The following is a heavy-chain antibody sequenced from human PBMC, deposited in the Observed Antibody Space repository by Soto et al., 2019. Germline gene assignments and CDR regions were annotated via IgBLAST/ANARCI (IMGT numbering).Heavy chain of an antibody. V-gene: IGHV4-4*02. D-gene: IGHD6-13*01. J-gene: IGHJ4*02. Sequence: PSETLSLTCAVSGRPISTSNWWSWVRQPPGKGLEWIGEVYRTGSTNYNPSLESRLTISVDKSKNQFSLKLTSVTAADTAVYYCARARATIAAAAIFDCWGQGTLVTVS. CDR2: VYRTGST. CDR1: GRPISTSNW. CDR3: ARARATIAAAAIFDC.